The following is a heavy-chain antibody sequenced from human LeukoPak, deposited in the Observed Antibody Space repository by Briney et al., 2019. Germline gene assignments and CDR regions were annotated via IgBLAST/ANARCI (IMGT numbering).Heavy chain of an antibody. Sequence: SGPTLVKPTQTLTLICTLSWVSLSTLGVGVCWVRQPPGKALEWLALLYWDDDKCYNSSLKSRLTITKDTSKNQVVLTMTNVDPVDTATYYCVHRRIYSPFDYWGQGALVTVSS. J-gene: IGHJ4*02. CDR1: WVSLSTLGVG. CDR3: VHRRIYSPFDY. D-gene: IGHD4-11*01. CDR2: LYWDDDK. V-gene: IGHV2-5*02.